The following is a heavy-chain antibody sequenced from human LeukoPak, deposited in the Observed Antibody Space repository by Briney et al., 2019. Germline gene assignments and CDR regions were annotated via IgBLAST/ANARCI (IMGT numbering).Heavy chain of an antibody. V-gene: IGHV4-34*01. D-gene: IGHD1-7*01. CDR1: GGSFSGYY. CDR3: ARGITGTE. Sequence: TETLSLTCAVYGGSFSGYYWSWIRQPPGKGLEWIGEINHSGSTNYNPSLKSRVTISVDTSKNPFSLKLSSVTAADTAVYYCARGITGTEWGQGTLVTVSS. CDR2: INHSGST. J-gene: IGHJ4*02.